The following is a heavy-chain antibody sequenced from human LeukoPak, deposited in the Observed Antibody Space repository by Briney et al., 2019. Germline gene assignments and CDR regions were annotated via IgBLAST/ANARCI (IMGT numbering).Heavy chain of an antibody. Sequence: SETLCLTCTASGGSISSGSYYWSWIRHPAGRGLEWIGRLYTTGSTNYNPSLKSRVTVAVVTSKNQFSLKLSSVTAADTAVYYCARDVPTGPSYCGGECYPNWFDPWGQGTVLTVSS. CDR1: GGSISSGSYY. D-gene: IGHD2-21*01. V-gene: IGHV4-61*02. J-gene: IGHJ5*02. CDR3: ARDVPTGPSYCGGECYPNWFDP. CDR2: LYTTGST.